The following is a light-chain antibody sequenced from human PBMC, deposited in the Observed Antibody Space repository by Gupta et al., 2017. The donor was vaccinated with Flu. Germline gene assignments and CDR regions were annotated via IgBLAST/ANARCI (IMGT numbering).Light chain of an antibody. CDR1: SSDVGRYNY. CDR3: ISYTGSSTLYV. V-gene: IGLV2-14*01. J-gene: IGLJ1*01. CDR2: EVS. Sequence: LTHPPSLPVSPGHAIATSCTGSSSDVGRYNYVSWYQQHPGDAPKLMIYEVSNRPSGVSNRFSGSKSGNTASLTIFGLQAEDEADYYCISYTGSSTLYVFGTGTKVTV.